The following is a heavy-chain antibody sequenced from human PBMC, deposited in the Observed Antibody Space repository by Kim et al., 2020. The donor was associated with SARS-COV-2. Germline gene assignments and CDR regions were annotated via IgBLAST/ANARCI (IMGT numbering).Heavy chain of an antibody. CDR3: ARKPHYYYYGMDV. J-gene: IGHJ6*02. Sequence: SETLSLTCTVSGGSISSYYWSWIRQPPGKGLEWIGYIYYSGSTNYNPSLKSRVTISVDTSKNQFSLKLSSVTAADTAVYYCARKPHYYYYGMDVWGQGTTVTVSS. CDR2: IYYSGST. CDR1: GGSISSYY. V-gene: IGHV4-59*13.